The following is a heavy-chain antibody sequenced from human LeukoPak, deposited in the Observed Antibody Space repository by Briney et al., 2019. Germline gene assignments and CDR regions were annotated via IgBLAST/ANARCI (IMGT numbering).Heavy chain of an antibody. J-gene: IGHJ6*03. CDR1: GGSISSSSYY. CDR3: ARDAVGATPYYYYMDV. D-gene: IGHD1-26*01. Sequence: SETLSLTCTVSGGSISSSSYYWGWIRQPPGKGLEWIGSIYHSGSTYYNPSLKSRVTISVDTSKNQFSLKLSSVTAADTAVYYCARDAVGATPYYYYMDVWGKGTTATVSS. CDR2: IYHSGST. V-gene: IGHV4-39*07.